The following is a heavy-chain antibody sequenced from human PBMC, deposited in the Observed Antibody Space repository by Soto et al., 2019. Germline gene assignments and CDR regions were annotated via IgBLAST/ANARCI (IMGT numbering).Heavy chain of an antibody. CDR2: ISAYNGNT. J-gene: IGHJ6*02. CDR1: GYTFTSYG. Sequence: RASVKVSCKASGYTFTSYGISWVRQAPGQGLEWMGWISAYNGNTNYAQKLQGRVTMTTDTSTSTAYMELRSLRSDDTAVYYCARRVVVPAAMKGYYYYYGMDVWGQGTTVTVSS. V-gene: IGHV1-18*01. CDR3: ARRVVVPAAMKGYYYYYGMDV. D-gene: IGHD2-2*01.